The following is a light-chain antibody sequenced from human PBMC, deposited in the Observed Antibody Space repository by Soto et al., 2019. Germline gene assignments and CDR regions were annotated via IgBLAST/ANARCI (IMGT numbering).Light chain of an antibody. CDR2: GAS. CDR3: QQYGSSPPYT. V-gene: IGKV3-20*01. Sequence: EIVLTQSPGTLSLSPGERATLSCRASQSVGSYLAWYQQKPGQAPRLLIYGASSRAIGVPDRFSGSGSGTDFTLTISRLEPEVFAVYYCQQYGSSPPYTFGQGTKLEIK. J-gene: IGKJ2*01. CDR1: QSVGSY.